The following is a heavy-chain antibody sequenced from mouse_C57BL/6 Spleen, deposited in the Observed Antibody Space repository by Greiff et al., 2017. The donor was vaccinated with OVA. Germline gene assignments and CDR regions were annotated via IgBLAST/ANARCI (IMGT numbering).Heavy chain of an antibody. D-gene: IGHD2-12*01. Sequence: QVQLQQPGAELVRPGSSVKLSCKASGYTFTSYWMDWVKQRPGQGLEWIGNIYPSDSETHYNQKFKDKATLTVDKSSSTAYMQLSSLTSEDSAVYYCARRSYLGDYWGQGTTLTVSS. CDR1: GYTFTSYW. CDR3: ARRSYLGDY. V-gene: IGHV1-61*01. CDR2: IYPSDSET. J-gene: IGHJ2*01.